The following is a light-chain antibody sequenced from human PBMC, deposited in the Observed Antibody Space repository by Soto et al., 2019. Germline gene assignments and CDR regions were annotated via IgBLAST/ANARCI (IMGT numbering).Light chain of an antibody. CDR1: QSISNF. V-gene: IGKV1-39*01. Sequence: DIQMTQSPSSLSASVGDRVSITCRASQSISNFLNWYQHKPGKAPRLLIYASSILESGVPSRFSGSGSGTDFTLTISSLQAEDFATYYCHQSYSTPRAFGQGTKVELK. J-gene: IGKJ1*01. CDR3: HQSYSTPRA. CDR2: ASS.